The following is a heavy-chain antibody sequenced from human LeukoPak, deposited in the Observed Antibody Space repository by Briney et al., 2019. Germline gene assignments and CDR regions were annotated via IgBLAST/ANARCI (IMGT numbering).Heavy chain of an antibody. CDR1: GFTFSSHW. CDR3: ARDHILWFGELFDY. Sequence: PGGSLRLSCAASGFTFSSHWMSWVRQAPGKGLEWVANIKQDGSEKYYVDSVKGRFTISRDNAKNSLYLQMNSLRAEDTAVYYCARDHILWFGELFDYWGQGTLVTVSS. V-gene: IGHV3-7*04. D-gene: IGHD3-10*01. CDR2: IKQDGSEK. J-gene: IGHJ4*02.